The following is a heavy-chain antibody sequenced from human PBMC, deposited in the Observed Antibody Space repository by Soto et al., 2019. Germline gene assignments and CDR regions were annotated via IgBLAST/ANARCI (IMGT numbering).Heavy chain of an antibody. CDR2: ISGSGGST. J-gene: IGHJ4*02. CDR1: GFTFSSYA. CDR3: AKAGGGVVIIPLDY. Sequence: EVQLLESGGGLVQPGGSLRLSCAASGFTFSSYAMSWVREAPGKGLEWVSAISGSGGSTYYADSVKGRFTISRDNSKNTLYLQMNSLRAEDTAVYYCAKAGGGVVIIPLDYWGQGTLVTVSS. V-gene: IGHV3-23*01. D-gene: IGHD3-3*01.